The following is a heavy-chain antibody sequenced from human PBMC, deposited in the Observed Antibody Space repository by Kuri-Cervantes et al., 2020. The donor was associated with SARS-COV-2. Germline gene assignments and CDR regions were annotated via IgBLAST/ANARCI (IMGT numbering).Heavy chain of an antibody. CDR3: ARDNILYSGSGFDF. D-gene: IGHD1-26*01. CDR1: GGSISSFY. V-gene: IGHV4-59*01. Sequence: ESLKISCTVSGGSISSFYWSWIRQSPGKGLEWIAYFYYGDVTNYNPSLKSRVTVSADTSKNQLSLKLSSVTAADTAVYYCARDNILYSGSGFDFWGQGTLVTVSS. CDR2: FYYGDVT. J-gene: IGHJ4*02.